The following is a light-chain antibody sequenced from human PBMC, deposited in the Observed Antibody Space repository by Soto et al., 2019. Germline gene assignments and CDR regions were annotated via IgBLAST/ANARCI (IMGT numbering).Light chain of an antibody. CDR1: NIGSKS. CDR3: QVWDSSSDHSWV. V-gene: IGLV3-21*02. CDR2: DDS. Sequence: SYELTQPPSGSVAPGQTARITCGGNNIGSKSVHWYQQKPGQAPVLVVYDDSDLPSGIPERFSGSNSGNTATLTISRVEAVDEADYYCQVWDSSSDHSWVFGGGTKVTVL. J-gene: IGLJ3*02.